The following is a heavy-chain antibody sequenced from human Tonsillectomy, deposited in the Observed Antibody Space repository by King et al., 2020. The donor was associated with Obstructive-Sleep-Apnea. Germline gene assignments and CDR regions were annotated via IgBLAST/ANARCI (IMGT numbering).Heavy chain of an antibody. V-gene: IGHV1-2*02. CDR2: INPYSGGT. Sequence: QLVQSGAEVKKPGASVMLSCRASGYTFIGYYMHWVRQAPGQGLEWMGWINPYSGGTNYAQKFQGRVTMTRDTSISTAYMELSRLTSDDTAVYYCASAGTFYYGSGSLSAFDIWGQGTMVTVSS. CDR3: ASAGTFYYGSGSLSAFDI. CDR1: GYTFIGYY. D-gene: IGHD3-10*01. J-gene: IGHJ3*02.